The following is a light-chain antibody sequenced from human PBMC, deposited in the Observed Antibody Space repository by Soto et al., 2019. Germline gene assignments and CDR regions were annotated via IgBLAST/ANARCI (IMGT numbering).Light chain of an antibody. J-gene: IGLJ2*01. CDR1: TSNIGAGYD. Sequence: QSVLTQPPSVSGAPGQRVTISCTGSTSNIGAGYDVHWYQHLPGTAPKLLIYANTYRPSGVPDRFSGSKSGTSASLAITGLQAEDEADYSCQSYDNSLSGSGVFGGGTQLTVL. CDR3: QSYDNSLSGSGV. V-gene: IGLV1-40*01. CDR2: ANT.